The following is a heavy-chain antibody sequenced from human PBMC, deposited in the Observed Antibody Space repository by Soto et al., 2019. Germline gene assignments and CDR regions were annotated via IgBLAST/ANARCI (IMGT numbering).Heavy chain of an antibody. Sequence: QVQLVESGGGVVQPGRSLRLSCAASGFTFSNYGMHWVRQAPGKGLEWVAVIWYDGSNRYYADSVKGRFTISRDNSKNTLYLQMNSLRAEDTAVYYCARDGAAADDQGGFDYWGQGTLVTVSS. CDR2: IWYDGSNR. V-gene: IGHV3-33*01. D-gene: IGHD6-13*01. CDR3: ARDGAAADDQGGFDY. CDR1: GFTFSNYG. J-gene: IGHJ4*02.